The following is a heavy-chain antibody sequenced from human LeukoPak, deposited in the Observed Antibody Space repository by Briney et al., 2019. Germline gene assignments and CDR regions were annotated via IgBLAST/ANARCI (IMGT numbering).Heavy chain of an antibody. Sequence: SETLSLTCTVSGGSVSSGSYYWSWIRQPPGTGLEWIGYIYYSGSTSYNPSLKSRVTISVDTSKNQFSLKLSSVTAADTAVYYCARVVRPYYYGMDVWGQGTTVTVSS. CDR1: GGSVSSGSYY. CDR2: IYYSGST. V-gene: IGHV4-61*01. CDR3: ARVVRPYYYGMDV. D-gene: IGHD3-16*01. J-gene: IGHJ6*02.